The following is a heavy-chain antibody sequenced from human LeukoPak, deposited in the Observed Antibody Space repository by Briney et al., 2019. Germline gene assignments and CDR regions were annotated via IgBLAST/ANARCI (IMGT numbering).Heavy chain of an antibody. CDR2: IIPVFDIA. V-gene: IGHV1-69*17. J-gene: IGHJ4*02. Sequence: GASVKVSCKASGGSFNNYAIAWVRQAPGQGLEWMGRIIPVFDIANYAQKFQGRVTFTADKATRTAYMELSGLRSEDTAVYYCARGTNSSYVQFYFDFWGQGTLVTVSS. D-gene: IGHD6-19*01. CDR1: GGSFNNYA. CDR3: ARGTNSSYVQFYFDF.